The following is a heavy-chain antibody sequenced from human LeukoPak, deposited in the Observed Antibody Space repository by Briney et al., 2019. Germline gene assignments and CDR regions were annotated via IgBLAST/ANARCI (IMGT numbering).Heavy chain of an antibody. V-gene: IGHV4-34*01. CDR2: INHSGST. Sequence: SETLSLTCALYGGSFSGYYWSWIRQPPGKGLEWIGEINHSGSTNYNPSLKSRVTISVDTSKNQFSLKLSSVTAADTAVYYCARGRSYYDSSGFYWGQGTLVTVSS. J-gene: IGHJ4*02. D-gene: IGHD3-22*01. CDR3: ARGRSYYDSSGFY. CDR1: GGSFSGYY.